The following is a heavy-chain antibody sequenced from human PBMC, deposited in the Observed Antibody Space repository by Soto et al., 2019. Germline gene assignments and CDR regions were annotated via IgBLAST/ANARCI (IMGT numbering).Heavy chain of an antibody. V-gene: IGHV1-18*04. CDR3: ARDRNYDFWSGYYIVSYYGMDV. J-gene: IGHJ6*02. CDR2: ISAYNGNT. Sequence: GASVKFSCKASGYTFTSYGISWVRQAPGQGLEWMGWISAYNGNTNYAQKLQGRVTMTTDTSTSTAYMELRSLRSDDTAVYYCARDRNYDFWSGYYIVSYYGMDVWGQGTTVTVSS. CDR1: GYTFTSYG. D-gene: IGHD3-3*01.